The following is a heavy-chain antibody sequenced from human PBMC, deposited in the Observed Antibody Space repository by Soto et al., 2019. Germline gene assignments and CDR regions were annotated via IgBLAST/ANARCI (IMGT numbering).Heavy chain of an antibody. D-gene: IGHD6-19*01. CDR3: AKDISVSGLFDY. Sequence: GGSLRLSCAASGFTFDDYTMHWVRQAPGKGLEWVSLISWDGGSTYYADSVKGRFTISRGNSKNSLYLQMNSLRTEDTALYYCAKDISVSGLFDYWGQGTLVTVSS. J-gene: IGHJ4*02. CDR2: ISWDGGST. CDR1: GFTFDDYT. V-gene: IGHV3-43*01.